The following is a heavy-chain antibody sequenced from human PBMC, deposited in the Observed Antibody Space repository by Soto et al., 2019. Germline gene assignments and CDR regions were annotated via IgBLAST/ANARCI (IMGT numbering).Heavy chain of an antibody. D-gene: IGHD6-13*01. J-gene: IGHJ3*02. CDR1: GFTFSSYA. Sequence: RLSCAASGFTFSSYAMHWVRQAPGKGLEWVAVISYDGSNKYYADSVKGRFTISRDNSKNTLYLQMNSLRAEDAAVYYCARSTYHYSSSWTGNDAFDIWGQGTIVTVSS. CDR3: ARSTYHYSSSWTGNDAFDI. CDR2: ISYDGSNK. V-gene: IGHV3-30-3*01.